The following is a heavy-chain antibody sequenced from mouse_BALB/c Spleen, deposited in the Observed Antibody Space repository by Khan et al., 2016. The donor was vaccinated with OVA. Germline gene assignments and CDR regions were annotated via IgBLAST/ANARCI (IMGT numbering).Heavy chain of an antibody. Sequence: QVQLKESGAELARPGASVKLSCTASGYTFTTYTMPWVNQRPGQGLEWIGYINPSSGYTNYNQKFKDKSTLTADKSSSTAYMQLSSLTSDYSAVYYCAREGAYYRSDGWFSYWGQGTLVTVSA. J-gene: IGHJ3*01. CDR1: GYTFTTYT. CDR3: AREGAYYRSDGWFSY. CDR2: INPSSGYT. V-gene: IGHV1-4*01. D-gene: IGHD2-14*01.